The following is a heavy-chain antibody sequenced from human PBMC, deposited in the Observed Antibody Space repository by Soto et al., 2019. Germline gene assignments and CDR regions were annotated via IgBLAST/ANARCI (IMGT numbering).Heavy chain of an antibody. D-gene: IGHD2-15*01. J-gene: IGHJ3*02. V-gene: IGHV4-59*01. CDR1: GGSISSYY. CDR2: IYYSGST. Sequence: QVQLQESGPGLVKPSETLSLTCTVSGGSISSYYWSWIRQPPGKGLEWIGYIYYSGSTNYNPSLKSRVTISVDTSKNQFSLKLSSVTAADTAVYYCARVVVVVAAHDAFDIWGQGTMVTVSS. CDR3: ARVVVVVAAHDAFDI.